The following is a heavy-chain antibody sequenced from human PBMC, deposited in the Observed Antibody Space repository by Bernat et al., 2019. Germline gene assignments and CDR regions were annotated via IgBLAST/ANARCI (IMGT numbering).Heavy chain of an antibody. J-gene: IGHJ4*02. V-gene: IGHV3-30*01. CDR2: ISYDGSNK. D-gene: IGHD1-26*01. CDR1: GFTFSSYA. CDR3: ARDVGYYFDY. Sequence: QVQLVESGGGVVQPGRSLRLSCAASGFTFSSYAMHWVRQAPGKGLEWVAVISYDGSNKYYADSVKGRFTISRDNSKNTLYLQMNSLRAGDTAVYYCARDVGYYFDYWGQGTLVTVSS.